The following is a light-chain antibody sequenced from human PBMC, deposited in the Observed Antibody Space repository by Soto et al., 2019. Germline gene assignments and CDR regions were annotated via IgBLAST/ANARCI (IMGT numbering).Light chain of an antibody. Sequence: QSVLIQPPSASGSPGQSVTFSCTGTSSDVGAYDYVSWYQRHPGKAPQLIIYGVTKRPSGVPDRFSGSKSGNTASLTVSGLQAEDEAEYYCSSFAGNDNLIFGGGTKLTVL. J-gene: IGLJ2*01. CDR3: SSFAGNDNLI. CDR1: SSDVGAYDY. V-gene: IGLV2-8*01. CDR2: GVT.